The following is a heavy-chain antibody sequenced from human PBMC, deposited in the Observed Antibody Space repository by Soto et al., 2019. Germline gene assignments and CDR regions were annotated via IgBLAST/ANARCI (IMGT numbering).Heavy chain of an antibody. CDR2: ISYDGSNK. CDR1: GFTFSSYA. J-gene: IGHJ6*02. V-gene: IGHV3-30-3*01. D-gene: IGHD2-15*01. CDR3: ARGGGRGVVVADINYGMDV. Sequence: GGSLRLSCAASGFTFSSYAMHWVRQAPGKGLEWVAVISYDGSNKYYADSVKGRFTISRNNSKNTLYLQMNSLRAEDTAVYYCARGGGRGVVVADINYGMDVWGQGTTVTVSS.